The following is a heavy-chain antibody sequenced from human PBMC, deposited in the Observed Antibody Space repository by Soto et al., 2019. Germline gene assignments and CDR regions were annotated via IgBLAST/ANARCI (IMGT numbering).Heavy chain of an antibody. Sequence: ASVKVCCKGSGYSFSTHAMHWVRQAPGQSLEWMGWINGGTGQTKHSHRFQDRVSITRDTSASTAYMELSSLRSEDTAVYYCARGKGMEENYYYYGLDIWGQGTTVTVSS. CDR3: ARGKGMEENYYYYGLDI. CDR1: GYSFSTHA. J-gene: IGHJ6*02. D-gene: IGHD1-1*01. CDR2: INGGTGQT. V-gene: IGHV1-3*01.